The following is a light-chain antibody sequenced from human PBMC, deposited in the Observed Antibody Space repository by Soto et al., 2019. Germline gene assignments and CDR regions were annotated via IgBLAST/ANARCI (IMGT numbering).Light chain of an antibody. CDR1: QNINNY. CDR2: DAS. Sequence: DVQMTQSPSSLSASVGDRVTITCQASQNINNYLNWYQQKQGRAPKLLIYDASNLEAGVPSRFRGSGSGTDFPFTISRLQPEDIATYYCQQYENLPTCGQGTRLEIK. V-gene: IGKV1-33*01. CDR3: QQYENLPT. J-gene: IGKJ5*01.